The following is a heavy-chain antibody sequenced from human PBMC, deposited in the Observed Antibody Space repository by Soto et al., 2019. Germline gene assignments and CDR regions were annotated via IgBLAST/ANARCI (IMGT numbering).Heavy chain of an antibody. V-gene: IGHV3-30*18. D-gene: IGHD4-17*01. J-gene: IGHJ4*02. CDR1: GFTFSSYG. CDR2: ISYDGSNK. Sequence: QVQLVESGGGVVQPGRSLRLSCAASGFTFSSYGMHWVRQAPGKGLEWVAVISYDGSNKYYADSVKGRFTISRDNSKNALYLQVNSLRAEDTAVYYCAKDGCYGDYKGCWGQGTLVTVSS. CDR3: AKDGCYGDYKGC.